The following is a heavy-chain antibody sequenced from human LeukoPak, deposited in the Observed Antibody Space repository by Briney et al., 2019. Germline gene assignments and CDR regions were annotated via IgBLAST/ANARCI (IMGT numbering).Heavy chain of an antibody. CDR3: ARSGPYCSGGSCYAYAMDV. Sequence: SETLSLTCSVSGGSISKSPYYWPWIRQTPGKGLEWIANIYYSGNTYYNLSLKSRVTISVDTSKNHFSLKLNAVTAAGTAVYYCARSGPYCSGGSCYAYAMDVWGQGTTATVSS. CDR1: GGSISKSPYY. V-gene: IGHV4-39*02. J-gene: IGHJ6*02. CDR2: IYYSGNT. D-gene: IGHD2-15*01.